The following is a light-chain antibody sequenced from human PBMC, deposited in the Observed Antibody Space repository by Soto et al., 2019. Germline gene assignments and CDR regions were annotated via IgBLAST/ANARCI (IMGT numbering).Light chain of an antibody. CDR3: QSYDSSLSVYVV. CDR2: GNS. V-gene: IGLV1-40*01. Sequence: QPVLTQPPSVSGAPGQRVTISCTGSSSNIGAGYDVHWYQQLPGTAPKLLIYGNSNRPSGVPDRCSGSKSGTSASLAITGLLADDEADYYCQSYDSSLSVYVVFGGGTKLTVL. CDR1: SSNIGAGYD. J-gene: IGLJ2*01.